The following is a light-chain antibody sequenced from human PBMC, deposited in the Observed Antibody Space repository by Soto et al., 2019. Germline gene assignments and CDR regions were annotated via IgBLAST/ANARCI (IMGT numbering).Light chain of an antibody. V-gene: IGKV1-33*01. CDR1: QDINNY. CDR2: DAS. J-gene: IGKJ4*01. Sequence: DIQMTQSPSSLSASVGERVTITCQASQDINNYLNWYQQKPGKAPKLLLRDASTLETGVPSRFSGSVSGTDFTFTISSLQPEDIGTYFCQNYDRLPLTFGGGTKVEIK. CDR3: QNYDRLPLT.